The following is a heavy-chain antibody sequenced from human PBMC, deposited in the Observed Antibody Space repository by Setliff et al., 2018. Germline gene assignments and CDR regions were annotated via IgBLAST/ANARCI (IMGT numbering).Heavy chain of an antibody. V-gene: IGHV4-39*01. CDR3: VRPHYSSGGYFNSLSAFDI. J-gene: IGHJ3*02. CDR1: GDSISSNSHY. CDR2: IYYSATT. D-gene: IGHD3-10*01. Sequence: PSETLSLTCIVSGDSISSNSHYWGWIRQPPGKGLEWIGTIYYSATTYCNPSLKSRVTISVDTSKNQFSLRLSSVTAADTAVYYCVRPHYSSGGYFNSLSAFDIWGRGTMVTVSS.